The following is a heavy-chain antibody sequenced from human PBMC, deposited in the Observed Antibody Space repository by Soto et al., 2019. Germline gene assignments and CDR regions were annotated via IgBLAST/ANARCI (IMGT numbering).Heavy chain of an antibody. CDR3: ARRIAAAGFFDY. CDR1: GYSFTNYW. Sequence: GESLKISCKGSGYSFTNYWIAWVRQMPGKGLEWMGIVYPGDSDTRYNPSFQGRVTISADKSISAAYLQWSSLKASDTAKYYCARRIAAAGFFDYWGQGTLVTVSS. CDR2: VYPGDSDT. J-gene: IGHJ4*02. D-gene: IGHD6-13*01. V-gene: IGHV5-51*01.